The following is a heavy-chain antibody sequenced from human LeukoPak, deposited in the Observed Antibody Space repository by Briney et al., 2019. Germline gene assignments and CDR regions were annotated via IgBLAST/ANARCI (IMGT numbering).Heavy chain of an antibody. Sequence: PSETLSLTCAVYGGSFIGYDWTWIRQPPGKGLEWIGEINHSGGTNYNPSLKGRVTISVDTSKNQFSLKLSSVTAADTAVYYCASLARGGNWFDPWGQGTLVTVSS. V-gene: IGHV4-34*01. D-gene: IGHD6-6*01. CDR3: ASLARGGNWFDP. J-gene: IGHJ5*02. CDR2: INHSGGT. CDR1: GGSFIGYD.